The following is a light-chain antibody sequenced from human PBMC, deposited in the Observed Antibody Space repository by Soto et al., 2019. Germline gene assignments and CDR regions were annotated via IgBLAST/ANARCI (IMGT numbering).Light chain of an antibody. J-gene: IGKJ1*01. Sequence: IQMTQSPSSLSASVGDRVSITCRASQSIGTFLNWYQQKPGEAPNLLIHTSFTLYSGVPSRFSGSGSGTDFTLTISRLEPEDFAVYYCQQYGSSPRTFGQGTKVDIK. V-gene: IGKV1-39*01. CDR2: TSF. CDR1: QSIGTF. CDR3: QQYGSSPRT.